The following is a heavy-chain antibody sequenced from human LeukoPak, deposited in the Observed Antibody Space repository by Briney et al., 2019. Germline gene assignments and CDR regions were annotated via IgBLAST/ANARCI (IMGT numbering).Heavy chain of an antibody. D-gene: IGHD3-22*01. CDR2: IYSGGST. CDR3: AGPIVGNWAIDY. J-gene: IGHJ4*02. V-gene: IGHV3-53*01. Sequence: GGSLRLSCAASGFTVRRNYMTWVCQAPGKGLEWVSVIYSGGSTYYADSVKGRFTISRDNSKNTLYLQMNRLRAEDTAVYFCAGPIVGNWAIDYWGQGTLVTVSS. CDR1: GFTVRRNY.